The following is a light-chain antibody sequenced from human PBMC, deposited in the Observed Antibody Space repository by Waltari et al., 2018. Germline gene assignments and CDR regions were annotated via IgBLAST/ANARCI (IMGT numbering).Light chain of an antibody. J-gene: IGKJ4*01. CDR3: QQYKEWPLT. CDR1: QTVSTS. V-gene: IGKV3-15*01. Sequence: EIVLTQSPATLSVSPGETVTLSCRASQTVSTSLAWYQKKSGQAPRLLIFDASTRATGSPATFSGSGSGTEFTLTISSLQSEDLAVYYCQQYKEWPLTFGGGTKVEIK. CDR2: DAS.